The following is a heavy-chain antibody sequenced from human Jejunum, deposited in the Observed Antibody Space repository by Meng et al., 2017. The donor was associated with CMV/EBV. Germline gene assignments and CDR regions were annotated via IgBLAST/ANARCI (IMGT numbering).Heavy chain of an antibody. V-gene: IGHV4-38-2*01. CDR2: VFHTGAT. CDR3: ARSRSSSQYIDY. Sequence: SGYSITSGYYWDWIRQAPGKGLEWIGYVFHTGATYYNPSLKSRFTISVDTSKNQFALKLTSVTAADTAVYYCARSRSSSQYIDYWGQGTLVTVSS. J-gene: IGHJ4*02. D-gene: IGHD6-13*01. CDR1: GYSITSGYY.